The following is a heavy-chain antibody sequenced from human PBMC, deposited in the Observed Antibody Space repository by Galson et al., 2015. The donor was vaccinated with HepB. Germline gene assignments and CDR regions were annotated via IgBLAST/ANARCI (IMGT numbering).Heavy chain of an antibody. V-gene: IGHV3-23*01. CDR2: ISDSGATT. Sequence: SLRLSCAASGFTFSSYAMAWVRQTPGKGLEWVSGISDSGATTHYADSVKGRFTISRDNSKNMLYLQMNSLRVDDTAIYYCAKDILGSWHYSGSGTLLWNFDFWGQGGLVTVSS. D-gene: IGHD3-10*01. J-gene: IGHJ4*02. CDR1: GFTFSSYA. CDR3: AKDILGSWHYSGSGTLLWNFDF.